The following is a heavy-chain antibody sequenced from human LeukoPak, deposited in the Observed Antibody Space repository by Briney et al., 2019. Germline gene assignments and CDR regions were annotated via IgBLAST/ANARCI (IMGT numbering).Heavy chain of an antibody. V-gene: IGHV4-59*01. CDR3: ARTPGHYDILTGYFD. CDR1: GGSISSYY. D-gene: IGHD3-9*01. Sequence: SETLSLTCTVSGGSISSYYWSWIRQPPGKGLEWIGYIYYSGSTNYNPSLKSRVTISVDTSKSQFSLKLSSVTAADTAVYYCARTPGHYDILTGYFDWGQGTLVTVSS. CDR2: IYYSGST. J-gene: IGHJ4*02.